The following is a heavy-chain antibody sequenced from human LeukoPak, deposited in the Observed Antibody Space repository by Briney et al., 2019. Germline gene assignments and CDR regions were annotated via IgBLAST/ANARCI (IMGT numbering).Heavy chain of an antibody. CDR3: ARDWGDTAMVDD. Sequence: GGSLRLSCAASGFTVSSNYMSWVRQAPGKGLEWVSVIYSGGSTYYADSVKGRFTISRDNSKNTLHLQMNSLRAEDTAVYYCARDWGDTAMVDDWGQGTLVTVSS. D-gene: IGHD5-18*01. V-gene: IGHV3-66*01. CDR2: IYSGGST. CDR1: GFTVSSNY. J-gene: IGHJ4*02.